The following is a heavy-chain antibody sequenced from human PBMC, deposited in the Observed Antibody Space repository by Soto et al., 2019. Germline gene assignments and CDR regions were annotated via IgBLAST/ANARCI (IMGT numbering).Heavy chain of an antibody. J-gene: IGHJ5*02. D-gene: IGHD2-2*01. V-gene: IGHV4-30-2*01. Sequence: PSETLSLTCAVSGGSISSGGYSWSWIRQPPGKGLEWIGYIYHSGSTYYNTSLKSRVTISVDRSKNQFSLKLSSVTAADTAVYYCARVSLYCISTSCYNWFDPWGQGTLVTVSS. CDR3: ARVSLYCISTSCYNWFDP. CDR1: GGSISSGGYS. CDR2: IYHSGST.